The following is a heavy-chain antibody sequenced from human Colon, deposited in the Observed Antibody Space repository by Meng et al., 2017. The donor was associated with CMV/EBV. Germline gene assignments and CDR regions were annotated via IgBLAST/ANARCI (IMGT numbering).Heavy chain of an antibody. Sequence: HHQWAGGRVRPSKTRSLTFVVSGGSFSHYYWSWIRQSPGKGLAWIGDIHQSGITNHNPSLKSRVTISIDTSKNQFSQKLSSVTAADTALYYCAGGTYQAWEVLYFWGQGTLVTVSS. CDR2: IHQSGIT. J-gene: IGHJ4*02. CDR1: GGSFSHYY. CDR3: AGGTYQAWEVLYF. D-gene: IGHD3-10*01. V-gene: IGHV4-34*01.